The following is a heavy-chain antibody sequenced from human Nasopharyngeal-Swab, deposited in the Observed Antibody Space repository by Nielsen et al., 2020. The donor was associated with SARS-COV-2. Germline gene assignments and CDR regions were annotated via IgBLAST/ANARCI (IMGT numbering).Heavy chain of an antibody. V-gene: IGHV1-69*06. CDR3: ARARVLLWFGEPDAFDI. CDR1: GGTFSCYA. J-gene: IGHJ3*02. CDR2: IIPIFGTA. D-gene: IGHD3-10*01. Sequence: SVKVSCKASGGTFSCYAISWVRQAPGQGLEWMGWIIPIFGTANYAQKFQGRVTITADKSTSTAYMELSSLRSEDTAVYYCARARVLLWFGEPDAFDIWGQGTMVTISS.